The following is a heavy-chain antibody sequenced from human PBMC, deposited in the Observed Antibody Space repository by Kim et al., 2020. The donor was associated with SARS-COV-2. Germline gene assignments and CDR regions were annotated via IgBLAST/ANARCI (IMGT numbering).Heavy chain of an antibody. CDR2: ISSSSSTI. V-gene: IGHV3-48*04. Sequence: GGSLRLSCAASGFTFSSYSMNWVRQAPGKGLEWVSYISSSSSTIYYADSVKGRFTISRDNAKNSLYLQMNSLRAEDTAVYYCARAGTIFGVGDFDYWGQGTLVTVSS. D-gene: IGHD3-3*01. CDR1: GFTFSSYS. J-gene: IGHJ4*02. CDR3: ARAGTIFGVGDFDY.